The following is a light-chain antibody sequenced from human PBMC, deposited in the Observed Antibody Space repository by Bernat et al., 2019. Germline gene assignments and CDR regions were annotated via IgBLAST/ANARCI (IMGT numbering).Light chain of an antibody. CDR1: SSDVGGYNY. V-gene: IGLV2-14*01. CDR3: SSDTSSSTAPYV. J-gene: IGLJ1*01. CDR2: DVS. Sequence: QSALTQPASVSGSPGQSITISCTGTSSDVGGYNYVSWYQQHPGKAPKLMIYDVSNRPSGVSNRFSGSKSGNTASLTISGLQAEDEADYYCSSDTSSSTAPYVFGTGTKVTVL.